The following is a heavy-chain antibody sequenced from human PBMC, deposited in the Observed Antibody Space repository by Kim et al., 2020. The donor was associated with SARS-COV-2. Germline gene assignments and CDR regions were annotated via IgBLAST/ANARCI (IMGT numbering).Heavy chain of an antibody. V-gene: IGHV4-34*01. Sequence: SETLSLTCAVYGGSFSGYYWCWIRQPPGKGLEWVGKINHSGRTNYNPSLTSRVTISVDTSKNQIPLKLTSVTAADTAVYYCARRLSNTSGWGSHYCDLWGQGTLVTVSS. J-gene: IGHJ4*02. CDR2: INHSGRT. CDR1: GGSFSGYY. CDR3: ARRLSNTSGWGSHYCDL. D-gene: IGHD3-10*01.